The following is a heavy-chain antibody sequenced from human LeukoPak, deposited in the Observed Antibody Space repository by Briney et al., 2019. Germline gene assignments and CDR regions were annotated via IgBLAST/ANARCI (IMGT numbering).Heavy chain of an antibody. CDR3: ARDQLLWFGESYYYYGMDV. CDR1: GGSISSGGYY. CDR2: IYYSGST. D-gene: IGHD3-10*01. Sequence: PSETLSLTCTVSGGSISSGGYYWSWIRQHPGKGLEWIGYIYYSGSTYYNPSLKSRVTISVDTSKNQFSLKLSSVTAADTAVYYCARDQLLWFGESYYYYGMDVWGQGTTVTVSS. V-gene: IGHV4-31*03. J-gene: IGHJ6*02.